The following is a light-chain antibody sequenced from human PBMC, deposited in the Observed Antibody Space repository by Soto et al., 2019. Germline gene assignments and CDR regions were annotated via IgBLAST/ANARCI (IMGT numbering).Light chain of an antibody. J-gene: IGKJ4*01. Sequence: EIVLTQSPATLSLSPGDRATLSCRASQTVRSYLVWYQQKPGQAPRLLIYDASNRATGIPARFSGSGSGTDFTLTISSLEPEDFAVYYCQQRIDWPLTFGGGTKVEIK. V-gene: IGKV3-11*01. CDR1: QTVRSY. CDR3: QQRIDWPLT. CDR2: DAS.